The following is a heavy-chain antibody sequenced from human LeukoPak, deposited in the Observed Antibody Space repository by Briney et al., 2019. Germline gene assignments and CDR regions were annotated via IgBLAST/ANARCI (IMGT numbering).Heavy chain of an antibody. J-gene: IGHJ6*03. Sequence: PGGSLRLSCAASGFTVSSSYMSWVRQAPGRGLEWVSVIYSGGSTYYADSVKGRFTISRDNSKNTLYLQMNSLRAEDTAVYYCASQRGYSYGYYYYCMDVWGEGTTVTVSS. CDR2: IYSGGST. V-gene: IGHV3-53*01. D-gene: IGHD5-18*01. CDR1: GFTVSSSY. CDR3: ASQRGYSYGYYYYCMDV.